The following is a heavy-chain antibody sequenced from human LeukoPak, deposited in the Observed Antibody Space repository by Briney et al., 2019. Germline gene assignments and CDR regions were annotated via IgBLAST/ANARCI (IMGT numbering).Heavy chain of an antibody. V-gene: IGHV4-61*02. CDR1: GASISSGSSC. CDR2: IYTRGRT. J-gene: IGHJ6*03. Sequence: PSQTLSLTCTVSGASISSGSSCWSWIRQPAGKGLDWIVRIYTRGRTNYTPSVQPRVTISPNTSKNQFFLKLSSVTAADTGVDYCARSHSHCSSTSCYVYYYYYYYMDVWDKGTTVTVSS. CDR3: ARSHSHCSSTSCYVYYYYYYYMDV. D-gene: IGHD2-2*01.